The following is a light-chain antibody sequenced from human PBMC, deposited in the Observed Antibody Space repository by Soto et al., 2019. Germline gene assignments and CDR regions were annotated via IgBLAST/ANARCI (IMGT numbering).Light chain of an antibody. Sequence: TQSPGSLSLSPGEGSTLSRRASETIKKNYLAWYQQKPGKAPKLLIYAASTLQSGVPSRFSGSGSGTDFTLTISSLQPEDFATYYCQQTYSTPLTFGGGTKVDIK. CDR2: AAS. CDR1: ETIKKNY. V-gene: IGKV1-39*01. J-gene: IGKJ4*01. CDR3: QQTYSTPLT.